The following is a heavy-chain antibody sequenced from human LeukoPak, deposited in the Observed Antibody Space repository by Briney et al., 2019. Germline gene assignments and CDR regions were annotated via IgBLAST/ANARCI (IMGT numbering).Heavy chain of an antibody. J-gene: IGHJ1*01. V-gene: IGHV3-21*01. D-gene: IGHD1-14*01. Sequence: GGSLRLSCAASGFTFSSYSMNWVCQAPGKGLEWVSSISSSSSYIYYADSVKGRFTISRDNAKNSLYLQMNSLRAEDTAVYYCARYKRGTAEYFQHWGQGTLVTVSS. CDR3: ARYKRGTAEYFQH. CDR2: ISSSSSYI. CDR1: GFTFSSYS.